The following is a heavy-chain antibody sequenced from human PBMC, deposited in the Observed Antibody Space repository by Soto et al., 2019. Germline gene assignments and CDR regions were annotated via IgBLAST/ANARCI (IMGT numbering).Heavy chain of an antibody. CDR3: AKNYLGRGGHDY. Sequence: EVQLLESGGGLVQPGGSLRLSCAASGFTFSSYAMSWVRPAPGKGLEWVSAISGSGGSTYYADSVKGRFTISRDNSKNTLYLQMNSLRAEDTAVYYCAKNYLGRGGHDYWGQGTLVTVSS. CDR1: GFTFSSYA. D-gene: IGHD3-10*01. V-gene: IGHV3-23*01. J-gene: IGHJ4*02. CDR2: ISGSGGST.